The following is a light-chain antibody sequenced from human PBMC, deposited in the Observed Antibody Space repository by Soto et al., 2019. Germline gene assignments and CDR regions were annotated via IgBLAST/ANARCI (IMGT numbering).Light chain of an antibody. CDR3: QKYSSGPTWA. J-gene: IGKJ1*01. Sequence: DIQMTQSPSSLSASVGDSVTITCRASQAISNYLAWYQQRPGKVPKLLIYAAYTLQSGVPSRFSGSGSGTDFSLTISSLQPEDVATYYCQKYSSGPTWAFGQGTKVEI. CDR2: AAY. V-gene: IGKV1-27*01. CDR1: QAISNY.